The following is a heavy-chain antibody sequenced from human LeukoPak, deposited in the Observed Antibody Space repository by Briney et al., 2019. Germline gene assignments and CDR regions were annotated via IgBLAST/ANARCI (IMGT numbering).Heavy chain of an antibody. CDR1: GGSISSYQ. CDR3: AGHHPRNTVDF. Sequence: PSETLSLTCTVSGGSISSYQWSWIRQPPGKGLEWIGYISYSGFTNYNPSLKSRVTISLDTSKNQFSLKLTSVAAADTAVYYCAGHHPRNTVDFWGQGTLVTVSS. D-gene: IGHD2/OR15-2a*01. CDR2: ISYSGFT. V-gene: IGHV4-59*08. J-gene: IGHJ4*02.